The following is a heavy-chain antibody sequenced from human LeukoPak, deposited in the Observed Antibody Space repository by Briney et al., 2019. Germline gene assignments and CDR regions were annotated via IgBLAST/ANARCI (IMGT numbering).Heavy chain of an antibody. Sequence: GGSLRLSCAASGFTFSSYGMHWVRQAPGKGLEWVAVIWYDGSNKYYADSVKGRFTISRDNAKNSLYLQMNNLRAEDTAVYYCARDVAGLDYWGQGTLVTVSS. CDR3: ARDVAGLDY. D-gene: IGHD6-19*01. CDR2: IWYDGSNK. CDR1: GFTFSSYG. V-gene: IGHV3-33*01. J-gene: IGHJ4*02.